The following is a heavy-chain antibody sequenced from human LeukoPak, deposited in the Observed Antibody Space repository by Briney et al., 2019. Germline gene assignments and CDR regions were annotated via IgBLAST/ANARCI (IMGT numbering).Heavy chain of an antibody. D-gene: IGHD1-26*01. J-gene: IGHJ3*02. V-gene: IGHV3-23*01. CDR3: AKDVGGNYADAFDI. CDR2: ISGSGDNT. CDR1: GFTFSNYA. Sequence: GGSLRLSCAASGFTFSNYAMSWVRQAPGKGLEWVSAISGSGDNTYYADSVKGRFTISRDNSKNTLYLQMNSLRAEDTAVYYCAKDVGGNYADAFDIWGQGTMVTVSS.